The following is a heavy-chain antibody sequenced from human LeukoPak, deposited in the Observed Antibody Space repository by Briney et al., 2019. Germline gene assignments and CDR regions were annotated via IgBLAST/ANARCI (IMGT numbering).Heavy chain of an antibody. J-gene: IGHJ4*01. Sequence: GGSLRLSCAASGFTFSSYGMHWVRQAPGKGLEWGAVISYDGSNKYYADSVKGRFTISRDNSKNTLYLQMNSLRAEDTAVYYCAQDYYYGSGSLLDWGHGTLVTVSS. V-gene: IGHV3-30*18. CDR3: AQDYYYGSGSLLD. CDR2: ISYDGSNK. D-gene: IGHD3-10*01. CDR1: GFTFSSYG.